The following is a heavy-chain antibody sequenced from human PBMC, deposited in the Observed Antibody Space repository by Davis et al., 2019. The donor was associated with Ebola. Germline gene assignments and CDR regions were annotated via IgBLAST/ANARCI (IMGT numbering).Heavy chain of an antibody. D-gene: IGHD6-19*01. CDR3: ARGGEQWLVPGYYGMDV. J-gene: IGHJ6*02. CDR1: GGSISSYY. V-gene: IGHV4-59*01. Sequence: PSETLSLTCTVSGGSISSYYWSWIRQPPGKGLEWIGYIYYSGSTYYNPSLKSRVTISVDTSKNQFSLKLSSVTAADTAVYYCARGGEQWLVPGYYGMDVWGQGTTVTVSS. CDR2: IYYSGST.